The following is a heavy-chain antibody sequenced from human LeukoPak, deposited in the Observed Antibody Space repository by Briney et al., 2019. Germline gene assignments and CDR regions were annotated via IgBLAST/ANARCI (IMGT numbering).Heavy chain of an antibody. J-gene: IGHJ6*03. D-gene: IGHD2-21*01. CDR2: IIPIFGTA. CDR1: GGTFSSYA. CDR3: ARGPGDCGGDCYAPGGYYYYYYMDV. Sequence: ASVKVSCKASGGTFSSYAISWVRQAPGQGLEWMGGIIPIFGTANYAQKFQGRVTITTDESTSTAYMELSSLRSEDTAVYYCARGPGDCGGDCYAPGGYYYYYYMDVWGKGTTVTVSS. V-gene: IGHV1-69*05.